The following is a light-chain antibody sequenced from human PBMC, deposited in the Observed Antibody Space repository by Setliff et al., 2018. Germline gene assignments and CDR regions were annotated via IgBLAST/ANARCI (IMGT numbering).Light chain of an antibody. V-gene: IGLV2-14*03. CDR1: SGDVGAYNF. Sequence: QSVLAQPASVSGSPGQSITISCTGTSGDVGAYNFVSWYQQHPGKAPKLMIYDVSNRPSGVSNRFSGSKSGNTASLTISGLQAEDEADYYCSSYTTISTRVFGSGTKGTVL. CDR3: SSYTTISTRV. J-gene: IGLJ1*01. CDR2: DVS.